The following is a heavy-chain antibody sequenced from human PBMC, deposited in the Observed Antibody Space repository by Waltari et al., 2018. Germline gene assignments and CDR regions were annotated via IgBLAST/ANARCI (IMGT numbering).Heavy chain of an antibody. CDR3: TRVRLQLWYSSGWYADY. J-gene: IGHJ4*02. CDR1: GFTFGDYA. V-gene: IGHV3-49*04. Sequence: EVQLVESGGGLVQPGRSLRLSCTASGFTFGDYAMSWVRQAPGKGLEWVGFIRSKAYGGTTEYAASVKGRFTISRDDSKSIAYLQMNSLKTEDTAVYYCTRVRLQLWYSSGWYADYWGQGTLVTVSS. D-gene: IGHD6-19*01. CDR2: IRSKAYGGTT.